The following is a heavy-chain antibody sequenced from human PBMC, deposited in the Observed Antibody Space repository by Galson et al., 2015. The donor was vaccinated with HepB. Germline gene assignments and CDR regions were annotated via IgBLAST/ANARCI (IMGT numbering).Heavy chain of an antibody. CDR1: AFIFSDYY. D-gene: IGHD4-17*01. V-gene: IGHV3-11*06. CDR2: ISGGTTYT. CDR3: ARVADSDYGDHTHFDY. J-gene: IGHJ4*02. Sequence: SLRLSCAASAFIFSDYYMSWIRQAPGKGLEWLSYISGGTTYTNYADSVKGRFTISRDNAKNSLYLQINSLRAEDTAVYYCARVADSDYGDHTHFDYWGQGSLVTVSS.